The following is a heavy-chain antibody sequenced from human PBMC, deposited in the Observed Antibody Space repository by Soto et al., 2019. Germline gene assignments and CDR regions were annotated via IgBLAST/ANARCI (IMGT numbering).Heavy chain of an antibody. D-gene: IGHD3-9*01. Sequence: ASVKVSCKASGGTFSSYAISWVRQAPGQGLEWMGGIIPIFGTANYAQKFQGRVTITADESTSTAYMELSSLRSEDTAVYYCARGLRYFDWPGHHFDYWGQGTLVTVS. J-gene: IGHJ4*02. CDR3: ARGLRYFDWPGHHFDY. CDR1: GGTFSSYA. CDR2: IIPIFGTA. V-gene: IGHV1-69*13.